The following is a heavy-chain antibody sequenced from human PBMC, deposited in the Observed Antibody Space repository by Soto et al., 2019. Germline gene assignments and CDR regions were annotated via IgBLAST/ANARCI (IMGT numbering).Heavy chain of an antibody. V-gene: IGHV3-23*01. CDR1: GFTFSSYG. D-gene: IGHD6-19*01. J-gene: IGHJ4*02. Sequence: GGSLRLSCAASGFTFSSYGMSWVRQAPGKGLEWVSVISGGGGGTNYADSVKGRFTISRDNSKNTLYLQMNSLRVEDTAVYYCAKDKHNSGWYSFEYWGQGTLVTVSS. CDR2: ISGGGGGT. CDR3: AKDKHNSGWYSFEY.